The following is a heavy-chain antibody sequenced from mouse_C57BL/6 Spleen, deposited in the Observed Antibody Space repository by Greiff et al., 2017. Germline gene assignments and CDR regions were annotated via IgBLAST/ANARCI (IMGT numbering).Heavy chain of an antibody. CDR3: ARHKLGRGFAY. CDR2: ISSGGSYT. V-gene: IGHV5-6*01. D-gene: IGHD4-1*01. CDR1: GFTFSSYG. Sequence: VKLMESGGDLVKPGGSLKLSCAASGFTFSSYGMSWVRQTPDKRLEWVATISSGGSYTYYPDSVKGRFTISRDNAKNTLYLQMSSLKSEDTAMYYCARHKLGRGFAYWGQGTLVTVSA. J-gene: IGHJ3*01.